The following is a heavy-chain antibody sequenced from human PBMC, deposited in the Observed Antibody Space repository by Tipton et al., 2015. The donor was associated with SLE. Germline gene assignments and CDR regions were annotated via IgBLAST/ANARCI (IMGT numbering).Heavy chain of an antibody. J-gene: IGHJ5*02. CDR3: ARLHGYSYGLNWFDP. D-gene: IGHD5-18*01. CDR2: IYYTGTTT. CDR1: GGSISRSNYY. Sequence: TLSLTCTVSGGSISRSNYYWDWIRQPPGKGLEWIGSIYYTGTTTYYNSFLKSRVTMSVDTSKNQFSLRLTSVIAADTAVYYCARLHGYSYGLNWFDPWGQGTLISVSS. V-gene: IGHV4-39*07.